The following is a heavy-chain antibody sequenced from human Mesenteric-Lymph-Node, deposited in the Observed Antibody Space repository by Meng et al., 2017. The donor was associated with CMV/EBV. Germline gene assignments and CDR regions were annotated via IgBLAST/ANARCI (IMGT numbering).Heavy chain of an antibody. CDR3: ARGPGGSYPY. J-gene: IGHJ4*02. D-gene: IGHD1-26*01. Sequence: LSRTCAVYGGSLSGYYWSWIRQPPGKGLEWIGEINHSGSTNYNPSLKSRVTISVDTSKNQFSLKLSSVTAADTAVYYCARGPGGSYPYWGQGTLVTVSS. V-gene: IGHV4-34*01. CDR1: GGSLSGYY. CDR2: INHSGST.